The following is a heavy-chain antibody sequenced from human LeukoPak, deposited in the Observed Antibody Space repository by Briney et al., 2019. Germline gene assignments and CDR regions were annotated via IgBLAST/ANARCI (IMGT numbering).Heavy chain of an antibody. CDR2: MNPNSGNT. V-gene: IGHV1-8*01. Sequence: GASVKVSCKASGYTFTSHDINWVRQATGQGLEWMGWMNPNSGNTGYAQKFQGRVTMTRNTSISTAYMELSSLRSEGTAVYYCARGLEWFNWFDPWGQGTLVTVSS. J-gene: IGHJ5*02. CDR3: ARGLEWFNWFDP. D-gene: IGHD3-3*01. CDR1: GYTFTSHD.